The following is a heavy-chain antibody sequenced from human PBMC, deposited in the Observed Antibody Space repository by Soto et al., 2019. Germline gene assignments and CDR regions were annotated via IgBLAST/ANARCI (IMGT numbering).Heavy chain of an antibody. CDR3: ARIKRAYTYGSIIDF. D-gene: IGHD5-18*01. J-gene: IGHJ4*02. Sequence: SETLSLTCTVSGGSITDYYWGWIRQPPGRGLKCIGDAFYSGSADYNPSLKSRVTTSVDTSKNQFSLTLRSVTAADTAIYYCARIKRAYTYGSIIDFWGRGIPVTVSS. CDR2: AFYSGSA. CDR1: GGSITDYY. V-gene: IGHV4-59*12.